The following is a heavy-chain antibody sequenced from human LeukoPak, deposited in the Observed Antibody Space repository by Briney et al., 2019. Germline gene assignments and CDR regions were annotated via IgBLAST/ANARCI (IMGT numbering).Heavy chain of an antibody. D-gene: IGHD6-13*01. J-gene: IGHJ5*02. CDR3: ARGGKLVADWFDP. CDR2: IYHSGST. CDR1: GVSISSGGYS. Sequence: PSETLSLTCAVSGVSISSGGYSWSWIRQPPGKGLEWIGYIYHSGSTYYNPSLKSRVTISVDRSKNQFSLKLSSVTAADTVVYYCARGGKLVADWFDPWGQGTLVTVSS. V-gene: IGHV4-30-2*01.